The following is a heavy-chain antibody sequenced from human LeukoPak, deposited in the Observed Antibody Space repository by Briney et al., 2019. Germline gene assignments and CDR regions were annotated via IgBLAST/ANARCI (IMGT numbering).Heavy chain of an antibody. CDR3: ASGQWLVLNY. Sequence: PGGSLRLPCAASGFTFSRYWMSWVRQAPGKGLEWVANIKQDGSEKYYVDSVKGRFTISRDNAKNSLYLQMNSLRADDTAVYYCASGQWLVLNYWGQGTLVTVSS. CDR2: IKQDGSEK. D-gene: IGHD6-19*01. J-gene: IGHJ4*02. CDR1: GFTFSRYW. V-gene: IGHV3-7*05.